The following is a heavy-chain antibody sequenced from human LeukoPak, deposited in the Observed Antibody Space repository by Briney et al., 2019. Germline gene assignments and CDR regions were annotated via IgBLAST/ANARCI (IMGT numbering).Heavy chain of an antibody. CDR2: ISYDGSNK. J-gene: IGHJ4*02. CDR1: GFTFSSYA. D-gene: IGHD5-24*01. V-gene: IGHV3-30-3*01. CDR3: ARLGGYKIIDY. Sequence: PGGSLRLSCAASGFTFSSYAMHWVRQAPGKGLEWVAVISYDGSNKYYADSVKGRFTISRDNSKNTLYLQMNSLRAEDTAVYYCARLGGYKIIDYWGQGTLVTVSS.